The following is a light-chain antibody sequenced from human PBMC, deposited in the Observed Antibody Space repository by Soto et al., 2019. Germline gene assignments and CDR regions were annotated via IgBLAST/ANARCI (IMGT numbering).Light chain of an antibody. Sequence: EIVLTQSPGTLSLSPGERATLSCRASQSISRSYLAWYQQKPGQAPGLLIYGASRRHTGIPDRFIGSGSGTDFTLTISRLKPEDFDVYEYQHYGYSPVMYTFGQGTKLEIK. V-gene: IGKV3-20*01. J-gene: IGKJ2*01. CDR1: QSISRSY. CDR3: QHYGYSPVMYT. CDR2: GAS.